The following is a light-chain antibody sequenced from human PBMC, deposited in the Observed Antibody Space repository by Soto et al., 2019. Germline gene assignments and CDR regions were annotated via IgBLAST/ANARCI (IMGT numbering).Light chain of an antibody. CDR1: QSVSSS. J-gene: IGKJ4*01. V-gene: IGKV3-15*01. CDR2: GAS. Sequence: EIVMTQSPATLSVSPGERATLSCWASQSVSSSLAWYQQKPGQAPRLLIYGASTRATGIPARFSGSGSGTVFTFNISSLQSEDLAVYFCQQYNKWPLSFGGGTKVDIK. CDR3: QQYNKWPLS.